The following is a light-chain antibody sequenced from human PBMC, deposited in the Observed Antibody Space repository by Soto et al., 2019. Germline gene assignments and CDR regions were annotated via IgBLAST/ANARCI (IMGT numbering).Light chain of an antibody. CDR3: QSYDSRMSGYV. CDR1: SSNVGAGYD. Sequence: QSVLTQPPSVSGAPGQRVTISRTGSSSNVGAGYDLHWYQQLPGTAPKLLIYGNSNRPSGVPDRFSGSKSGTSASLAISGLQAEDEADYHCQSYDSRMSGYVFGNGTKVTVL. J-gene: IGLJ1*01. V-gene: IGLV1-40*01. CDR2: GNS.